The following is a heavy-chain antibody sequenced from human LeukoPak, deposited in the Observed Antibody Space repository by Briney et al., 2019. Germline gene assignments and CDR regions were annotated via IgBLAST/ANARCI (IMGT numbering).Heavy chain of an antibody. CDR2: INTNTGNP. J-gene: IGHJ6*02. CDR3: VRAAETVYYYGMDV. D-gene: IGHD4-11*01. Sequence: ASVKVSCKASGYTFTSYAMNWVRQAPGQGLEWMGWINTNTGNPTYAQGFTGRFVFSLDTSVSTAYLQISSLKAEDTAVYYCVRAAETVYYYGMDVWGQGTTVTVSS. CDR1: GYTFTSYA. V-gene: IGHV7-4-1*02.